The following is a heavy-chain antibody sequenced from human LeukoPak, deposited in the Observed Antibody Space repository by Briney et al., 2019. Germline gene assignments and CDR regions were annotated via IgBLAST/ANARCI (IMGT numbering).Heavy chain of an antibody. CDR2: LYYNGAT. CDR3: ARQISPYGMDV. Sequence: KPSETLALTCTVSGDSFSPYYWSWIRQPPGKGLEWIGYLYYNGATNYNPSLRSRVTMSVDTSRRQFSLKLTSVTVTDTAVYYCARQISPYGMDVWGQGTTVIVSS. V-gene: IGHV4-59*08. J-gene: IGHJ6*02. CDR1: GDSFSPYY.